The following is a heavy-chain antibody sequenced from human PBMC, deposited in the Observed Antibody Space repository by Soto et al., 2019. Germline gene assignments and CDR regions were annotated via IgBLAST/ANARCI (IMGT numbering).Heavy chain of an antibody. CDR1: GYRFTSYA. V-gene: IGHV1-3*01. CDR2: INAGNGNT. J-gene: IGHJ5*02. D-gene: IGHD6-13*01. Sequence: AASVKVSCKDCGYRFTSYAMHWVRQAPGQRLEWMGWINAGNGNTKYSQKFQGRVTITRDTSASTAYMELSSLRSEDTAVYYCAGDAPYSSSWSFFDPWGQGTLVTVSS. CDR3: AGDAPYSSSWSFFDP.